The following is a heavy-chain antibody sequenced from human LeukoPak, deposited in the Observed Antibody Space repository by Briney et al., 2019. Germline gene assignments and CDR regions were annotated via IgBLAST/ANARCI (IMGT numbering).Heavy chain of an antibody. CDR2: INGGGSWT. J-gene: IGHJ4*02. CDR3: ARGRPHGNDY. V-gene: IGHV3-74*01. D-gene: IGHD4-23*01. CDR1: GNYW. Sequence: PGGSLRLSCAASGNYWMHWVRQAPGKGLVWVSHINGGGSWTTYADSVKGRFTISKDNAKNTVYLQMNSLRVEDTAVYYCARGRPHGNDYWGQGTLVTVSS.